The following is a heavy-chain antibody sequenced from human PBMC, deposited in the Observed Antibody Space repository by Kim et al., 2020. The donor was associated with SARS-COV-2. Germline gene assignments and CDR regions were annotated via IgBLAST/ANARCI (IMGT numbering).Heavy chain of an antibody. Sequence: GESLKISCKGSGYSFTSYWIGWVRQMPGKGLEWMGIIYPGDSDTRYSPSFQGQVTISADKSISTAYLQWSSLKASDTAMYYCASGGSGSYYSYYYYGMDVWGQGTTVTVS. CDR3: ASGGSGSYYSYYYYGMDV. V-gene: IGHV5-51*01. D-gene: IGHD3-10*01. J-gene: IGHJ6*02. CDR1: GYSFTSYW. CDR2: IYPGDSDT.